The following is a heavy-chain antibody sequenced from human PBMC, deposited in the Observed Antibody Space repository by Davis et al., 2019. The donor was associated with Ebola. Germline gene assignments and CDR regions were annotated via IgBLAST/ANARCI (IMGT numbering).Heavy chain of an antibody. CDR1: GFTFDDYA. V-gene: IGHV3-9*01. CDR2: ISWNSGSI. J-gene: IGHJ6*02. CDR3: AKDRDYDFGGGMDV. D-gene: IGHD3-3*01. Sequence: PGGSLRLSCAASGFTFDDYAMHWVRQAPGKGLEWVSGISWNSGSIGYADSVKGRFTISRDNAKNSLYLQMNSLRAEDTALYYCAKDRDYDFGGGMDVWGQGTTVTVSS.